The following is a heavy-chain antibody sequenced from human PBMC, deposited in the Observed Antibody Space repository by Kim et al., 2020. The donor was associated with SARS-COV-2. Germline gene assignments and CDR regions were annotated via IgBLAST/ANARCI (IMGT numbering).Heavy chain of an antibody. CDR2: ISWDGGST. V-gene: IGHV3-43D*03. J-gene: IGHJ5*02. Sequence: GGSLRLSCAASGFTFDDYAMHWVRQAPGKGLEWVSLISWDGGSTYYADSVKGRFTISRDNSKNSLYLQMNSLRAEDTALYYCAKDIRGAFDPWGQGTLVTVSS. CDR3: AKDIRGAFDP. CDR1: GFTFDDYA. D-gene: IGHD3-16*01.